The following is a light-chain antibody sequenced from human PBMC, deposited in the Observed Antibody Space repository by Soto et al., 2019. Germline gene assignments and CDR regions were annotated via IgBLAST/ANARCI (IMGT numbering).Light chain of an antibody. Sequence: QSALTQPPSASGSPGQSVTISCTGTSNDVGGYNYVSWYQQHPGKAPKLMIHEVSKRPSGVPDRFSGSKSGNTASLTVSGLLTEDEAYYYGSSYGGANTVVFGGGTKLTVL. CDR3: SSYGGANTVV. CDR2: EVS. CDR1: SNDVGGYNY. J-gene: IGLJ2*01. V-gene: IGLV2-8*01.